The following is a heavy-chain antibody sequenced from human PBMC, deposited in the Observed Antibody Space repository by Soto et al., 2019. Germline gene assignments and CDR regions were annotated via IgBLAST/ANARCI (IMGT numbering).Heavy chain of an antibody. CDR3: ARQEVPQWFTKGYYGMDV. CDR1: GGSFSGYY. V-gene: IGHV4-34*01. CDR2: INHRGNT. D-gene: IGHD2-8*01. J-gene: IGHJ6*02. Sequence: SETLSLTCAVYGGSFSGYYWTWIRQPPGRGLEWIGEINHRGNTNYNPSLKSRVTISVDTSKNQFSLKLTSVTAADTAVYYCARQEVPQWFTKGYYGMDVWDQGTTVTVSS.